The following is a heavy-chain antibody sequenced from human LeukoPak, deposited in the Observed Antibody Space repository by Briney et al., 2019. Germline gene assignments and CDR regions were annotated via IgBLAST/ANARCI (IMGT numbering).Heavy chain of an antibody. CDR2: IYTSGST. CDR1: GGSISSYY. V-gene: IGHV4-4*07. CDR3: ARGVRMGNKGKSQLLSTLDY. D-gene: IGHD2-2*01. J-gene: IGHJ4*02. Sequence: SETLSLTCTVSGGSISSYYWSWIRQPAAKGLEWIGRIYTSGSTNYNPSLKSRVTMSVDTSKNQFSLKLSSVTAADTAVYYCARGVRMGNKGKSQLLSTLDYWGQGTLVTVSS.